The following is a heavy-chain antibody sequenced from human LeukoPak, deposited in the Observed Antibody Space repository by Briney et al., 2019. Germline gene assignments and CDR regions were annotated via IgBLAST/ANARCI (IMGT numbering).Heavy chain of an antibody. D-gene: IGHD3-22*01. J-gene: IGHJ4*02. CDR1: GFTFSDYY. CDR2: ISSSGSTI. Sequence: PGGSLRLSCAASGFTFSDYYMSWIRQAPGKGLEWVSYISSSGSTIYYADSVKGRFTISTDNAKNSLYLQMNSLRAEDTAVYYCAREPYYDSSGYATGGDYWGQGTLVTVSS. V-gene: IGHV3-11*01. CDR3: AREPYYDSSGYATGGDY.